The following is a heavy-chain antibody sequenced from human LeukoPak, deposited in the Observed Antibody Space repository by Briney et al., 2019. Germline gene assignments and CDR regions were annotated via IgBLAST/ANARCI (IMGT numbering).Heavy chain of an antibody. CDR2: INSGGSTT. J-gene: IGHJ4*02. CDR3: ARRQYKSSWYYFDY. CDR1: GFSLSSYC. D-gene: IGHD6-13*01. V-gene: IGHV3-74*01. Sequence: PSGSLTLTCAASGFSLSSYCLHWVRQAPGKGLVWVSRINSGGSTTNYADPVKGRITISRNNAKNTLYLQMNSLRAENTAVYYCARRQYKSSWYYFDYWGQGTLVTVSS.